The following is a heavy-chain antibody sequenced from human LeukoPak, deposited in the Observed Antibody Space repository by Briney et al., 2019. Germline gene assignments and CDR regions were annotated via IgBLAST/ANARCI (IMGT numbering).Heavy chain of an antibody. J-gene: IGHJ5*02. CDR2: IYGDGST. V-gene: IGHV3-53*01. CDR1: GFTVSSTY. D-gene: IGHD3-10*01. CDR3: ATGAQSYGS. Sequence: PGGSLRLSCATSGFTVSSTYISSVRQARGKGLEWDSLIYGDGSTSYADSGKGRFTISGDNSKNTLYLQMNSLRAEDTAVYYCATGAQSYGSWGQGILVPVSA.